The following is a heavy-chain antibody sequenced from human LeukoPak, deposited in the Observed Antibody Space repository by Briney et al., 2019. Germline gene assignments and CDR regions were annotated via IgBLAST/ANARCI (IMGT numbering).Heavy chain of an antibody. D-gene: IGHD3-16*01. CDR1: GGSISSYY. V-gene: IGHV4-59*01. Sequence: SETLSLTCTVSGGSISSYYWSWIRQPPGKGLEWVGYIYYSGNTNYNPSLKGRVTISLDTSKNQFSLKLSSVTAADTAVYYCARVRGTNFDSWGQGTLVTVSS. CDR2: IYYSGNT. CDR3: ARVRGTNFDS. J-gene: IGHJ4*02.